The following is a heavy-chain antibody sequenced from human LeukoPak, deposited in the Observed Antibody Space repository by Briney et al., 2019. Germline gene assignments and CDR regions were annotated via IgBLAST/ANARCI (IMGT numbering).Heavy chain of an antibody. CDR2: IYHSGST. CDR3: ARPKQQLVPARSAFDI. CDR1: GGSVSSGSYY. Sequence: PSETLSLTCTVSGGSVSSGSYYWSWIRQPPGKGLEWIGEIYHSGSTNYNPSLKSRVTISVDKSKNQFSLKLSSVTAADTAVYYCARPKQQLVPARSAFDIWGQGTMVTVSS. V-gene: IGHV4-61*01. J-gene: IGHJ3*02. D-gene: IGHD6-13*01.